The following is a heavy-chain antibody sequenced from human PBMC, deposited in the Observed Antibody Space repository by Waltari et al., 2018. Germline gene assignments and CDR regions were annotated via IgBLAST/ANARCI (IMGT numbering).Heavy chain of an antibody. D-gene: IGHD2-15*01. CDR1: GGSISSYY. J-gene: IGHJ4*02. CDR3: ARDACGGGSCYSNY. V-gene: IGHV4-4*07. Sequence: QVQLQESGPGLVKPSETLSLTCTVSGGSISSYYWSWIRQPAGKGLDWIGRIHTSGSTNYNPALKSRVPKLVDTSKNQLSLKLSSETAADTAVYYCARDACGGGSCYSNYWGQGTLVTVSS. CDR2: IHTSGST.